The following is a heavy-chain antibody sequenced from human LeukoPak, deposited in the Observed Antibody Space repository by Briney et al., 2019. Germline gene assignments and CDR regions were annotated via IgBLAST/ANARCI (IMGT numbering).Heavy chain of an antibody. CDR2: IYYSGST. J-gene: IGHJ5*02. Sequence: SETLSLTCTVSGGSISSSSYYWGWIRQPPGKGLEWIGSIYYSGSTYYNPSLKSRVTISVDTSKNQFSLRLSSVTAADTAVYYCARVPKLTTVVTLGQLVWFDPWGQGTLVTVSS. CDR1: GGSISSSSYY. V-gene: IGHV4-39*01. D-gene: IGHD4-23*01. CDR3: ARVPKLTTVVTLGQLVWFDP.